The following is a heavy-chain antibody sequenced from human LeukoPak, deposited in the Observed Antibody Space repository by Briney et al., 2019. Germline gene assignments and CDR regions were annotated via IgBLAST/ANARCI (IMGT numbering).Heavy chain of an antibody. Sequence: GGSLRLSCAASGFTVSSNYMSWVRQAPGKGLEWVSVIYSGGSTYYADSVKGRFTISRDNSKNTLYLQMNSLRAEDTAVYYCARDRRGVSSGKPYYCYGIGGWGTGATVT. J-gene: IGHJ6*04. D-gene: IGHD6-19*01. CDR1: GFTVSSNY. CDR3: ARDRRGVSSGKPYYCYGIGG. CDR2: IYSGGST. V-gene: IGHV3-66*01.